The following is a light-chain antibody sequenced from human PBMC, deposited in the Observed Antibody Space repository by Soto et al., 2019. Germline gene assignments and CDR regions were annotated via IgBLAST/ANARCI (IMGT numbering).Light chain of an antibody. Sequence: DIQMTQSPSTLSASVGDRVTITCRASQSISSWLAWYQQKPGKAPKLLIYKASSLESGVPSRFSGSGSGTEFTLTISRLQPDDFATYYCQQYNDYPWTFGQGTKGEIK. CDR2: KAS. V-gene: IGKV1-5*03. J-gene: IGKJ1*01. CDR3: QQYNDYPWT. CDR1: QSISSW.